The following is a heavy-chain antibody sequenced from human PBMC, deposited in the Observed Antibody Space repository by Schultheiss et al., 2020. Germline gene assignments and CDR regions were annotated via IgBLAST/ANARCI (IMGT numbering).Heavy chain of an antibody. CDR2: MNPSGGST. J-gene: IGHJ4*02. V-gene: IGHV1-8*01. CDR1: GYTFTSYD. D-gene: IGHD3-16*02. Sequence: ASVKVSCKASGYTFTSYDINWVRQATGQGLEWMGWMNPSGGSTTYAQKFQGRVTITRDTSASTAYMELSSLRSEDTAVYYCARDEAVWGSYRLIYYFDYWGQGTLVTVSS. CDR3: ARDEAVWGSYRLIYYFDY.